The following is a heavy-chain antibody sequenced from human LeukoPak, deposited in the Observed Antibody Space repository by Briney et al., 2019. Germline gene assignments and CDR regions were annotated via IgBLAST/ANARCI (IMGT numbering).Heavy chain of an antibody. CDR2: INPNSGGT. CDR1: GYTFTGYY. Sequence: ASVKVSCKASGYTFTGYYMHWVRQAPGQGLEWMGRINPNSGGTNYAQKFQGRVTVTRDTSTSTDHMELSGLRSEDTAVYYCARDQEAFDYWGQGTLVTVSS. CDR3: ARDQEAFDY. V-gene: IGHV1-2*06. J-gene: IGHJ4*02.